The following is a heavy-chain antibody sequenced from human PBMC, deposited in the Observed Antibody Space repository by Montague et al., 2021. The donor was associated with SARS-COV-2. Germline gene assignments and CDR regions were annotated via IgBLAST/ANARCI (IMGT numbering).Heavy chain of an antibody. CDR3: ARSGYGGGTTWFYFDS. CDR1: GDSVSSNSAA. D-gene: IGHD6-13*01. J-gene: IGHJ4*02. CDR2: TYYRSKWYR. V-gene: IGHV6-1*01. Sequence: AISGDSVSSNSAAWNWIRQSPSRGLEWLGRTYYRSKWYRDYALSVRSRLTVNPDTSENQFSLQLNSVTPDDTAVYYCARSGYGGGTTWFYFDSWGPGTLITVSS.